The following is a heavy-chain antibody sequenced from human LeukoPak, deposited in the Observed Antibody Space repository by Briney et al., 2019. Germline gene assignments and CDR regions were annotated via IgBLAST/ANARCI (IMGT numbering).Heavy chain of an antibody. D-gene: IGHD3-22*01. Sequence: SVKVSCKASGYTFTGYNMHWVRQAPGQGLEWMGRIIPIFGTANYAQKFQGRVTITTDESTSTAYMELSSLRSEDTAVYYCVYYDSSGYFDYWGQGTLVTVSS. CDR3: VYYDSSGYFDY. CDR1: GYTFTGYN. V-gene: IGHV1-69*05. CDR2: IIPIFGTA. J-gene: IGHJ4*02.